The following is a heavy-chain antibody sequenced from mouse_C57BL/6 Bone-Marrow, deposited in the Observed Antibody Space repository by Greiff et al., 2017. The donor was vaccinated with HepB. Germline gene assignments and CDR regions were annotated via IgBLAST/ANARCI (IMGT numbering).Heavy chain of an antibody. V-gene: IGHV7-1*01. CDR2: SRNKANDYTT. CDR3: ARDAGYYGPMDY. D-gene: IGHD1-1*01. CDR1: GFTFSDFY. Sequence: DVMLVESGGGLVQSGRSLRLSCATSGFTFSDFYMEWVRQAPGKGLEWIAASRNKANDYTTEYSASVKGRFIVSRDTSQSILYLQMNALRAEDTAIYYCARDAGYYGPMDYWGQGTSVTVSS. J-gene: IGHJ4*01.